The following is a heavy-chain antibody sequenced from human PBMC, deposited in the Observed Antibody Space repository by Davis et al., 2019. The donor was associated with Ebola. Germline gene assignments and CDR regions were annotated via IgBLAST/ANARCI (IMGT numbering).Heavy chain of an antibody. CDR1: GFTFANYW. CDR3: ARHIGIMGVTTFNY. V-gene: IGHV3-7*01. D-gene: IGHD1-26*01. J-gene: IGHJ4*02. CDR2: LKEDESQK. Sequence: GESLKISCVVSGFTFANYWMTWVRQAPGKGLEWVASLKEDESQKYYVDSVKGRFTISRDNAENSLFLQMNSLRAEDTAVYYCARHIGIMGVTTFNYWGQGTLVIVSS.